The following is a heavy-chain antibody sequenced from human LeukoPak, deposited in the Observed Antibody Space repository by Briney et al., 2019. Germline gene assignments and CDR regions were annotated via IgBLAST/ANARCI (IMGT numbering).Heavy chain of an antibody. CDR3: ARHPVDTAIDYYFDY. J-gene: IGHJ4*02. CDR2: IYYSGST. V-gene: IGHV4-59*08. D-gene: IGHD5-18*01. CDR1: GGSISSYY. Sequence: SETLSLICTVSGGSISSYYWSWIRQPPGKGLEWIGYIYYSGSTNYNPSLKSRVTISVDTSKNQFSLKLSSVTAADTAVYYCARHPVDTAIDYYFDYWGQGTLVTVSS.